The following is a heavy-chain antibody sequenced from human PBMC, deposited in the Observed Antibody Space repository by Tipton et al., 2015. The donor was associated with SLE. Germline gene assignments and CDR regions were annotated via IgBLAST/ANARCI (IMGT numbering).Heavy chain of an antibody. V-gene: IGHV4-39*07. CDR3: VRDRGYAHFDY. CDR1: GGSISSSSYY. D-gene: IGHD5-12*01. J-gene: IGHJ4*02. Sequence: LRLSCNVSGGSISSSSYYWGWIRQPPGKGLEWIGSMFYSGTTYYNPSLKSRLTISVDTSKNQFSLKLSSVTAADTAVYNCVRDRGYAHFDYWGQGTLVTVSS. CDR2: MFYSGTT.